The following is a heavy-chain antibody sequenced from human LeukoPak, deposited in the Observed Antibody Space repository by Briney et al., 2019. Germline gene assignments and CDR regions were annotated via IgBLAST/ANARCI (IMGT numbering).Heavy chain of an antibody. V-gene: IGHV3-30*02. CDR1: GFTFSNYG. Sequence: GGSLRLSCAVSGFTFSNYGMHWVRQAPGKGLEGVAFVRYDGSNKYYADSVKGRLTISRDNSKNTLYLQMNSLRAEDTAVYYCASRQPISTTPIDYWGQGTLVTVSS. CDR3: ASRQPISTTPIDY. J-gene: IGHJ4*02. D-gene: IGHD1-1*01. CDR2: VRYDGSNK.